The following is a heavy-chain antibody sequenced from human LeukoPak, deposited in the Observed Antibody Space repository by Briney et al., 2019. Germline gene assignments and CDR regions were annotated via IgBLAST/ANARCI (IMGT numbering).Heavy chain of an antibody. CDR3: AVVPAAIFDY. CDR1: GGSISSSSYY. D-gene: IGHD2-2*01. J-gene: IGHJ4*02. Sequence: NPSETLSLTCTVSGGSISSSSYYWGWIRQPPGKGLEWIGSIYYSGSTYYNPSLKSRVTISVDTSKNQFSLKLSSVTAADTAVYYCAVVPAAIFDYWGQGTLVTVSS. V-gene: IGHV4-39*07. CDR2: IYYSGST.